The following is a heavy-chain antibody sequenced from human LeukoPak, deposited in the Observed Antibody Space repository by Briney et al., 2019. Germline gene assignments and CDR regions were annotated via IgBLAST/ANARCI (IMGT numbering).Heavy chain of an antibody. V-gene: IGHV1-2*02. CDR2: INPKSGGA. Sequence: VASVKVSCKASGYTFTDYYMHWVRQAPGQGLEWMGWINPKSGGANSAQRFQGRVTMTRDTSISTTYMELSRLRSDDTAVYYCAREAFTTVTSATDAFDIWGQGTMVTVSS. CDR3: AREAFTTVTSATDAFDI. J-gene: IGHJ3*02. CDR1: GYTFTDYY. D-gene: IGHD4-17*01.